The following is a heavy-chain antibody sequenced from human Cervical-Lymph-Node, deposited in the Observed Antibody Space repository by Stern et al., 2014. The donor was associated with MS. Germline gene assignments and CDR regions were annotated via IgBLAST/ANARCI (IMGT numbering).Heavy chain of an antibody. CDR2: MKSDGGR. J-gene: IGHJ4*02. CDR3: VRETPRSYFFEY. V-gene: IGHV1-46*04. D-gene: IGHD2-15*01. Sequence: QVQLVESGAEVKKPGASVKVSCKASGYTFTDYHIHWVRQAPGQGLEWMGIMKSDGGRTCAQQLQGRVTMTRDTSTSTVYMELSSLRSEDTALYFCVRETPRSYFFEYWGQGTLVTVSS. CDR1: GYTFTDYH.